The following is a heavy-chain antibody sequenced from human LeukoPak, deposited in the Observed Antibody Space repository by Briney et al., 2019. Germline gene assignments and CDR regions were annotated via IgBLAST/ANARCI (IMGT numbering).Heavy chain of an antibody. CDR1: GFTFSIYC. J-gene: IGHJ4*02. Sequence: GGSLRLSCAASGFTFSIYCMHWVRQAPGKGPMWVSRICPDGTVTNYADSVKARFSISRDNARNTVYLQMNSLRAEDTAVYYCAKVGGSGSYQNTPFDYWGQGTLVTVSS. CDR2: ICPDGTVT. V-gene: IGHV3-74*01. D-gene: IGHD3-10*01. CDR3: AKVGGSGSYQNTPFDY.